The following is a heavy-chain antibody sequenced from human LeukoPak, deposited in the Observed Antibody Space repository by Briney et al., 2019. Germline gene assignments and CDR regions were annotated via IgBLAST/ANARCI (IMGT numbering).Heavy chain of an antibody. CDR3: ARGFSPPGITMVRGVTEAQFDY. CDR2: INPNSGNT. V-gene: IGHV1-8*03. J-gene: IGHJ4*02. CDR1: GYTFTGYY. Sequence: GASVKVSCKASGYTFTGYYMHWVRQAPGQGLEWMGWINPNSGNTGYAQKFQGRVTITRDTSLSTAYMDLSSLRSEDSAIYYCARGFSPPGITMVRGVTEAQFDYWGQGTLVTVSS. D-gene: IGHD3-10*01.